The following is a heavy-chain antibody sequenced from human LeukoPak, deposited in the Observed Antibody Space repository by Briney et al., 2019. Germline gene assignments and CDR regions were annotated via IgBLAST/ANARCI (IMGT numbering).Heavy chain of an antibody. CDR2: IKSKTDGETT. Sequence: GGSLRLSCAASGLIFSNAWMTWVRQAPGKGLEWVGRIKSKTDGETTDYAAPVKGRFTISRDDSKNTLYLQMNSLKTEDTGVCFCTSLYSSYFYQTRQHSDYWGQGTLVTVSS. D-gene: IGHD6-6*01. CDR1: GLIFSNAW. V-gene: IGHV3-15*01. J-gene: IGHJ4*02. CDR3: TSLYSSYFYQTRQHSDY.